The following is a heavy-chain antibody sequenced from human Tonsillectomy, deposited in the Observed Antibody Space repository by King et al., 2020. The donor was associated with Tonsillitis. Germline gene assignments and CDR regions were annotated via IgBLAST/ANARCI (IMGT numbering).Heavy chain of an antibody. Sequence: QLVESGPEVKKPGTSVKVSCKASGFTFSNSAMQWVRQARGQRLEWIGWIVVGSGNTNYAQKFQERVTITRDMSTSTTYMDLSSLRSEDTAVYYCAAHPYGSSWSRLCYYGMDVWGQGTTVTVSS. V-gene: IGHV1-58*02. J-gene: IGHJ6*02. CDR2: IVVGSGNT. CDR1: GFTFSNSA. CDR3: AAHPYGSSWSRLCYYGMDV. D-gene: IGHD6-13*01.